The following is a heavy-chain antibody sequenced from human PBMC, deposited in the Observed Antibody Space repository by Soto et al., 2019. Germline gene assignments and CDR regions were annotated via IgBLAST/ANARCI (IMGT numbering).Heavy chain of an antibody. CDR2: INPRSGDT. Sequence: QVQLVQSGAEVKKPGGSVKVSCKASGYTFIGYYIHWVRQAPGQGLEWMGRINPRSGDTTYAQKFQGRLTMAGDTSISTAYKELSSLRSDDAAVYYCGRDGVGATPLGWFDPWGQGSMVTVSS. CDR1: GYTFIGYY. V-gene: IGHV1-2*06. J-gene: IGHJ5*02. D-gene: IGHD1-26*01. CDR3: GRDGVGATPLGWFDP.